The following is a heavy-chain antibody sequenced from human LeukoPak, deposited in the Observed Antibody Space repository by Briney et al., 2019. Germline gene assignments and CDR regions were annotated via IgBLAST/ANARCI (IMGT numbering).Heavy chain of an antibody. V-gene: IGHV3-48*03. CDR2: ISSSGSTI. CDR3: ARYPREPIAVAGSFDY. CDR1: EFTFSSYS. Sequence: PGGSLRLSCAASEFTFSSYSMNWVRLAPGKGLQWVSYISSSGSTIYYADSVKGRFTISRDNAKNSLYLQMNSLRAEDTAVYYCARYPREPIAVAGSFDYWGQGTLVTVSS. J-gene: IGHJ4*02. D-gene: IGHD6-19*01.